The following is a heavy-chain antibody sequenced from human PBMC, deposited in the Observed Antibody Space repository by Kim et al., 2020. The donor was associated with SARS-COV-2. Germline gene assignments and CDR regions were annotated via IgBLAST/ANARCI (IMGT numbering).Heavy chain of an antibody. D-gene: IGHD6-13*01. CDR2: ISGSGGST. CDR1: GFTFSSYA. CDR3: AKDRGQQQLVLSYFDY. J-gene: IGHJ4*02. Sequence: GGSLRLSCAASGFTFSSYAMSWVRQAPGKALEWVSAISGSGGSTYYADSVKGRFTISRDNSKNTLYLQMNSLRAEDTAVYYCAKDRGQQQLVLSYFDYWGQGTLVTVSS. V-gene: IGHV3-23*01.